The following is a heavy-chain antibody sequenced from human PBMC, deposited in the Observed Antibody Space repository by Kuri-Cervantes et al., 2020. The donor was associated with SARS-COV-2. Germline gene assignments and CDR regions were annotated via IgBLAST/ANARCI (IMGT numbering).Heavy chain of an antibody. Sequence: SETLSLTCAVYGGSFSGYYWSWIRQPPGKGLEWIGEINHSGSTNYNPSLKSRVTISVDTSKNQFSLKLSSVTAADTAVYYCARGRNYYDFWSGYSKPRNYFDYWGQGTLVTVSS. CDR3: ARGRNYYDFWSGYSKPRNYFDY. V-gene: IGHV4-34*01. J-gene: IGHJ4*02. CDR1: GGSFSGYY. D-gene: IGHD3-3*01. CDR2: INHSGST.